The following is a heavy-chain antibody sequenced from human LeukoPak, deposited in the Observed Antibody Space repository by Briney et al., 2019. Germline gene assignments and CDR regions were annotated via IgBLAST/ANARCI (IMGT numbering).Heavy chain of an antibody. V-gene: IGHV4-34*01. J-gene: IGHJ4*02. CDR2: INHSGST. Sequence: PSETLSLTCAVYGGSFSGYYWSWIRQPPGKGLEWIGEINHSGSTNYNPSLKSRVTISVDTSKNQFSLKLSSVTAADTAVYYCARGRKEGGSRAFDYWGQGTLVTVSS. CDR1: GGSFSGYY. D-gene: IGHD1-14*01. CDR3: ARGRKEGGSRAFDY.